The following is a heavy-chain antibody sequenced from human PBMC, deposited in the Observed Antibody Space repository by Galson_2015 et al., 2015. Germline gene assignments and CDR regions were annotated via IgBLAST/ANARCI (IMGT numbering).Heavy chain of an antibody. CDR1: GGSFSGYY. D-gene: IGHD3-22*01. CDR2: INHSGST. CDR3: ARANTFTMIVVVIRDAFDI. J-gene: IGHJ3*02. Sequence: ETLSLTCTVSGGSFSGYYWSWIRQPPGKGLEWIGEINHSGSTNYNPSLKSRVTIPVDTSKNQFSLKLSSVTAAGTAVYYCARANTFTMIVVVIRDAFDIWGQGTMVTVSS. V-gene: IGHV4-34*01.